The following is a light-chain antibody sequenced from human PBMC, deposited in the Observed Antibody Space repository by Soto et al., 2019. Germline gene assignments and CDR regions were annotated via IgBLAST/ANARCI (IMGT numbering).Light chain of an antibody. CDR3: SQYGRSPLKM. J-gene: IGKJ2*01. V-gene: IGKV3-20*01. CDR1: QSISSSY. Sequence: EIALTQSPGTLSLSPGERDTLSCRATQSISSSYLAWYQQKPGQAPKLLIYGAFNRATGIPDRFSGSGSGTDFTLTISRLEPEDFAVYYCSQYGRSPLKMVGQGTKLAIK. CDR2: GAF.